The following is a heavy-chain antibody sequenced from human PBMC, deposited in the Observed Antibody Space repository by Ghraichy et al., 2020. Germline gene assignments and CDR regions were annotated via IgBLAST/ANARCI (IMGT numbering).Heavy chain of an antibody. CDR1: GGSVSSGSYY. V-gene: IGHV4-61*01. Sequence: SETLSLTCTVSGGSVSSGSYYWSWLRQPPGKGLEWIGYIYYSGSTYYNPSLKSRVTISLDTSQNQFSLKLSSVTAAETAVYYCARGDGYNHRDYWGQGTLVIVSS. CDR2: IYYSGST. J-gene: IGHJ4*02. CDR3: ARGDGYNHRDY. D-gene: IGHD5-24*01.